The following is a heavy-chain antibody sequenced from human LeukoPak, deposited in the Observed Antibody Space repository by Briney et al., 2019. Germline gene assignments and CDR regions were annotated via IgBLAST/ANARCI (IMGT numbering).Heavy chain of an antibody. Sequence: PSETLSLTCTVSGGSISSGRYYWNWIRQSPGKGLEWIGSIYYSGSTNYNPSLKSRVTISVDTSKNQFSLKLSSVTAADTAVYYCARAMHGSGSYRSGESPFDYWGQGTLVTVSS. CDR3: ARAMHGSGSYRSGESPFDY. D-gene: IGHD3-10*01. V-gene: IGHV4-61*01. CDR2: IYYSGST. CDR1: GGSISSGRYY. J-gene: IGHJ4*02.